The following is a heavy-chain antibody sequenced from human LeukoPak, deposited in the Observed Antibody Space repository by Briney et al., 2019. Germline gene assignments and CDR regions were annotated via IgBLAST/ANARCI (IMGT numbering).Heavy chain of an antibody. J-gene: IGHJ6*03. CDR2: IIPIFGTA. V-gene: IGHV1-69*13. CDR1: GGTFSSYA. CDR3: ARERTEQKSSGVISAGRYYYYYMDV. D-gene: IGHD1-14*01. Sequence: SVKVSRKASGGTFSSYAISWVRQAPGQGLEWMGGIIPIFGTANYAQKFQGRVTITADESTSTAYMELSSLRSEDTAVYYCARERTEQKSSGVISAGRYYYYYMDVWGKGTTVTISS.